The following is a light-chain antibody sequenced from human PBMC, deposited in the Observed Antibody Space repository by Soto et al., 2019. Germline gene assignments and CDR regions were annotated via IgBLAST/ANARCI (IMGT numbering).Light chain of an antibody. CDR1: SSDVGIYNL. Sequence: ALTQPASVSGSPGQSITISCTGTSSDVGIYNLVSWYQQRPDKAPKLVIYEGTKRPSGVSNRFSGSKSGNTASLTISGLQADDEADYYCCSYAGSITFVFGTGTKVTVL. J-gene: IGLJ1*01. V-gene: IGLV2-23*01. CDR3: CSYAGSITFV. CDR2: EGT.